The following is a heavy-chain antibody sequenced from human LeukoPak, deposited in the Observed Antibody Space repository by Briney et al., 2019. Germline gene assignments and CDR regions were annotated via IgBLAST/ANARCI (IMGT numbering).Heavy chain of an antibody. CDR3: ARRYFYDSSTYYPLDY. V-gene: IGHV3-74*01. J-gene: IGHJ4*02. Sequence: PGGSLRLSCAASGFTFSSYWMHWVRQAPGKGLVWGSRINSDGSSTTYADSVKGRFTISRDNAKNTLYLQMNSLRAEDTAVYYCARRYFYDSSTYYPLDYWGQGTLVTVSS. D-gene: IGHD3-22*01. CDR2: INSDGSST. CDR1: GFTFSSYW.